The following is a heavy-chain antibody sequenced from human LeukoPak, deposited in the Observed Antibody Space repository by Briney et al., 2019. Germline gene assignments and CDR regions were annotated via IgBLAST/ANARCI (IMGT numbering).Heavy chain of an antibody. D-gene: IGHD4-17*01. V-gene: IGHV4-34*01. CDR1: GGSFSGYY. Sequence: PSETLSLTCAVYGGSFSGYYWSWIRQPLGKGLEWIGEINHSGSTNYNPSLKSRATISVDTSKNQFSLKLSSVTAADTAVYYCARHDYGGNSTIPWGQGTLVTVSS. CDR2: INHSGST. CDR3: ARHDYGGNSTIP. J-gene: IGHJ5*02.